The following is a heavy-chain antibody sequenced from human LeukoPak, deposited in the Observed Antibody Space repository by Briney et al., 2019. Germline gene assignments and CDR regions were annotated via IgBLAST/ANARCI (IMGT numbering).Heavy chain of an antibody. Sequence: SETLSLTCAVYGGSFTGYYWTWIRQPPGKGLEWIGDINHSGSTNYNPSLKSRVTISVDTSQNQFSLKLSSVTAADTAVYYCARAYEYYDFWSGYYDKWFDPWGQGTLVTVSS. CDR3: ARAYEYYDFWSGYYDKWFDP. D-gene: IGHD3-3*01. J-gene: IGHJ5*02. V-gene: IGHV4-34*01. CDR2: INHSGST. CDR1: GGSFTGYY.